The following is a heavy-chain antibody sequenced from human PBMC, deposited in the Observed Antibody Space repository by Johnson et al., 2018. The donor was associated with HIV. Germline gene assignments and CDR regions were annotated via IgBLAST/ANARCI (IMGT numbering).Heavy chain of an antibody. CDR2: IKQDGSEK. CDR3: ASEGGWELRAFDI. CDR1: GFTFSSYW. Sequence: VQLVESGGGLVQPGGSLRLSCAASGFTFSSYWMSWVRQAPGKGLEWVANIKQDGSEKYYVDSVKGRFTISRDNAKNSLYLQMNSLRAEDTAVYYCASEGGWELRAFDIWGQGTMVTVSS. D-gene: IGHD1-26*01. V-gene: IGHV3-7*01. J-gene: IGHJ3*02.